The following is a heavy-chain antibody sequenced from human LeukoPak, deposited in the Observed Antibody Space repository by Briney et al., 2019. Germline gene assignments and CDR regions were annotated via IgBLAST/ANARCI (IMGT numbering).Heavy chain of an antibody. J-gene: IGHJ5*02. CDR2: INPNSGGT. Sequence: ASVKVSCKASGYTFTGYYMHWVRQAPGQGLEWMGWINPNSGGTNYAQKFQGRVTMTRDTSISTAYMELSRLRSDDTAVYYCAAIFRVVNHWWFDPWGQGTLVTVSS. CDR1: GYTFTGYY. V-gene: IGHV1-2*02. D-gene: IGHD3-3*01. CDR3: AAIFRVVNHWWFDP.